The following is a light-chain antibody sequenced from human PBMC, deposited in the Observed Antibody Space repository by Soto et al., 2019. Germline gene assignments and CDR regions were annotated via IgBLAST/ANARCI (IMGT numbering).Light chain of an antibody. CDR1: QSISSW. CDR3: QQSYSTLTWT. CDR2: AAS. J-gene: IGKJ1*01. V-gene: IGKV1-39*01. Sequence: DIQMTQSPSTLSASVGDRFTITFRASQSISSWLAWYQQKPGKAPKLLIYAASSLQSGVPSRFSGSGSGTDFTLTISSLQPEDFATYYCQQSYSTLTWTFGQGTKVDI.